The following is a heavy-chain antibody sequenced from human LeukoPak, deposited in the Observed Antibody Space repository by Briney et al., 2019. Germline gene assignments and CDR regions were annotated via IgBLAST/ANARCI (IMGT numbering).Heavy chain of an antibody. CDR3: AKDIGRGGDHFH. V-gene: IGHV3-9*01. D-gene: IGHD2-21*01. CDR1: GFTFDDYA. Sequence: GRSLRLSCAASGFTFDDYAMHWVRQAPGKGLEWVSGISWNSGSIGYADSVKGRFTISRDNAKNSLYLQMNSLRAEDTALYYCAKDIGRGGDHFHWGQGTLVTVSS. CDR2: ISWNSGSI. J-gene: IGHJ4*02.